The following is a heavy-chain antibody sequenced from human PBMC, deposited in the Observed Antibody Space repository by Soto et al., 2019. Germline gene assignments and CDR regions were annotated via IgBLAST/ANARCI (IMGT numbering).Heavy chain of an antibody. D-gene: IGHD5-18*01. CDR1: GFTFITYG. J-gene: IGHJ4*02. CDR3: ARTAMGAAVAQ. V-gene: IGHV1-18*01. Sequence: QVQLVQSGAEVKKPGASVKVSCKASGFTFITYGFTWVRQAPGQGLEWMGWISAYNGDTHYAQKVEGRVTMTTATSTSTAYRELRSLTSDETAVYYCARTAMGAAVAQWGQGTLVIVSS. CDR2: ISAYNGDT.